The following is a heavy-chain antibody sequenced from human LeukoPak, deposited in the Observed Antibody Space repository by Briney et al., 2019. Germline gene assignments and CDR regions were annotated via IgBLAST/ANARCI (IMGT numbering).Heavy chain of an antibody. CDR1: GFTFTSYE. Sequence: GGSLRLSCAASGFTFTSYEMNWVRQAPGKGLEWVAYMSSGGKTIYYADSVKGRFTISRYNAENSLHLHMNGLRAEDTAVYYCVRITVVPDYWGQGTLVTVSS. CDR3: VRITVVPDY. V-gene: IGHV3-48*03. CDR2: MSSGGKTI. D-gene: IGHD4-23*01. J-gene: IGHJ4*02.